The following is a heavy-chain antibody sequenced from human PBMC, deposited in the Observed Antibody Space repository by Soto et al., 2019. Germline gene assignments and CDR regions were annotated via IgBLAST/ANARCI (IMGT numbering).Heavy chain of an antibody. CDR2: ISRSSSYI. J-gene: IGHJ4*02. CDR1: GFTFSSYS. Sequence: SGFTFSSYSMNWVLQAPGKGLEWVACISRSSSYIYYADSVKGRFTISRDNANNSLYLHMNSRRAEDTAVYSCPRAEQWLVMSYWRQGTLVTVSS. D-gene: IGHD6-19*01. V-gene: IGHV3-21*05. CDR3: PRAEQWLVMSY.